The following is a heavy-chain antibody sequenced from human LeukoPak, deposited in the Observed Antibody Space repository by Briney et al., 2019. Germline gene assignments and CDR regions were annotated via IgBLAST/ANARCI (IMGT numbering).Heavy chain of an antibody. CDR2: ISGSAVST. CDR3: AKVRMITLIAYDAFDI. CDR1: GFAFSSYA. J-gene: IGHJ3*02. V-gene: IGHV3-23*01. Sequence: GGSLRLSCAGSGFAFSSYAMSWVRQAPGKGLEWVSAISGSAVSTYYADSVKGRFTISRDNSKNTLYLQMNSLRAEDTALYYCAKVRMITLIAYDAFDIWGQGTMVTVSS. D-gene: IGHD3-22*01.